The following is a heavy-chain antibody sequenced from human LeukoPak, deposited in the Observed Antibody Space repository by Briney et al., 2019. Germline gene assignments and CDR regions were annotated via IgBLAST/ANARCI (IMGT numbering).Heavy chain of an antibody. CDR1: XYTFTGYY. Sequence: ASVXXXCKASXYTFTGYYMHWVRQAPGQGIEWMGRINPNSGGTNYAQKFQGRVTITRDRSISTAYMELSRLRSDDTAVYYCARARQWLVPDYWGQGTLVTVSS. CDR2: INPNSGGT. V-gene: IGHV1-2*06. D-gene: IGHD6-19*01. J-gene: IGHJ4*02. CDR3: ARARQWLVPDY.